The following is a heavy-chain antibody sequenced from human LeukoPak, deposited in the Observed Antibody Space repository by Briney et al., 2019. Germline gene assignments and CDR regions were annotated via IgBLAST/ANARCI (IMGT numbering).Heavy chain of an antibody. V-gene: IGHV4-59*01. CDR3: ARGPNPETFDY. CDR1: GGSISSYY. J-gene: IGHJ4*02. D-gene: IGHD1-14*01. Sequence: SETLSLTCTVSGGSISSYYWSWIRQPPGKGLEWIEYIYYSGSTNYNPSLKSRVTISVDTSKNQFSLKLSSVTAADTAVYYCARGPNPETFDYWGQGTLVTVSS. CDR2: IYYSGST.